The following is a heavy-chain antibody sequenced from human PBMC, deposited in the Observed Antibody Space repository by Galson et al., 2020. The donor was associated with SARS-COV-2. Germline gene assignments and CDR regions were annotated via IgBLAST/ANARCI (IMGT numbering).Heavy chain of an antibody. Sequence: SQTLSLTCTVSGGSISSSSYYWGWIRQPPGKGLEWIGSIYYSGSTYYNPSLKSRVTISVDTSKNQFSLKLSSVTAADTAVYYCARDEPLLYYGSGSYSFDPWGQGTLVTVSS. J-gene: IGHJ5*02. CDR3: ARDEPLLYYGSGSYSFDP. V-gene: IGHV4-39*07. CDR1: GGSISSSSYY. CDR2: IYYSGST. D-gene: IGHD3-10*01.